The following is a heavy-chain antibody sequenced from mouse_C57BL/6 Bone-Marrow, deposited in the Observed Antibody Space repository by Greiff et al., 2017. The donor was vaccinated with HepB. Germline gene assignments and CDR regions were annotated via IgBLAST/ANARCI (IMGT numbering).Heavy chain of an antibody. CDR1: GFTFSSYT. D-gene: IGHD1-1*01. CDR2: ISGGGGNT. CDR3: ARHGHLLLGV. V-gene: IGHV5-9*01. Sequence: VQLKESGGGLVKPGGSLKLSCAASGFTFSSYTMSWVRQTPEKRLEWVATISGGGGNTYYPDSVKGRFTISRDNAKNTLYLQMSSLRSEDTALYYCARHGHLLLGVWGTGTTVTVSS. J-gene: IGHJ1*03.